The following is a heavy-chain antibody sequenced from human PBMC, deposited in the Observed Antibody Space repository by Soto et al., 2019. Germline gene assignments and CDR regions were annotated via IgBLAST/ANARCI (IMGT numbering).Heavy chain of an antibody. CDR2: IYYSGST. D-gene: IGHD5-18*01. V-gene: IGHV4-59*08. CDR3: ARRYGSCFDY. CDR1: GGSISSYY. J-gene: IGHJ4*02. Sequence: QVQLQESGPGLVKPSETLSLTCTVSGGSISSYYWSWIRQPPGKGLEWIGSIYYSGSTNYNPTPKRRVNISVDTSNNQFYLKLSSVTAADTAVYYCARRYGSCFDYWGQGTLVTVSS.